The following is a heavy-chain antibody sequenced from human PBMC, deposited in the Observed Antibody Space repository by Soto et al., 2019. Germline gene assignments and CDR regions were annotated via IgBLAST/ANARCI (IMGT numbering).Heavy chain of an antibody. D-gene: IGHD4-17*01. CDR3: AVTPYGDYELFDY. V-gene: IGHV4-59*01. CDR1: GGSISSYY. CDR2: IYYSGST. J-gene: IGHJ4*02. Sequence: SETLSLTCTVSGGSISSYYWSWIRQPPGKGLEWIGYIYYSGSTNYNPSLKSRVTISVDTSKNQFSLKLSSVTAADTAVYYCAVTPYGDYELFDYWGQGTLVTVS.